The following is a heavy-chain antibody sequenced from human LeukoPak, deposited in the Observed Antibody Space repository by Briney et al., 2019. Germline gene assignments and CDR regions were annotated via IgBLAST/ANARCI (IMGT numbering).Heavy chain of an antibody. Sequence: GGSLRLSCAASAFTFSDYSMNWVRQAPGKGLEWVSYISGRSSTIYYADSLKGRFTISRYNAKSSMYLQMNSLRAEDTAVYYCARDRLKSGSYYFDYWGQGTLVTVSS. CDR2: ISGRSSTI. CDR3: ARDRLKSGSYYFDY. CDR1: AFTFSDYS. D-gene: IGHD1-26*01. J-gene: IGHJ4*02. V-gene: IGHV3-48*01.